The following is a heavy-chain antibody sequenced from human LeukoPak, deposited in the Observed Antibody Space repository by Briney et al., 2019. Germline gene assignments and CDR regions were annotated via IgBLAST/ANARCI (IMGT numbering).Heavy chain of an antibody. CDR3: AKDLWLSVDY. CDR1: GFTFSSYG. J-gene: IGHJ4*02. CDR2: IRYDGSNK. Sequence: GGSLRLSCAASGFTFSSYGMHWVRQAPGKGLEWVAFIRYDGSNKCYADFVKGRFTISRDNSKNTLYLQMNSLRAEDTAVYYCAKDLWLSVDYWGQGTLVTVSS. V-gene: IGHV3-30*02. D-gene: IGHD5-24*01.